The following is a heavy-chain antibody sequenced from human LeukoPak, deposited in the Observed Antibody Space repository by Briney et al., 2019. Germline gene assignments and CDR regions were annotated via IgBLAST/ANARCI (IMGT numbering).Heavy chain of an antibody. V-gene: IGHV4-34*01. CDR3: ARRAYYGSGSYLDY. CDR2: INHSGST. D-gene: IGHD3-10*01. CDR1: GGSFSGYY. J-gene: IGHJ4*02. Sequence: PSETLSLTCAVYGGSFSGYYWSWIRQPPGKGLEWIGEINHSGSTNYNPSLKSRVTISADTSKNQFSVKLTSVTAADTAVYYCARRAYYGSGSYLDYWGQGTLVTVS.